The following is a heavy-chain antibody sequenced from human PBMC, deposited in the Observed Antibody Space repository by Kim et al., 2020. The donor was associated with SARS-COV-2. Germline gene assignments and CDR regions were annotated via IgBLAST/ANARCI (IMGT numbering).Heavy chain of an antibody. V-gene: IGHV3-21*01. Sequence: ASVQCRFTISRDNAKNSLYLQMNSLTAEDTAVYYCERDAMIRGVMKYWFDPWGQGTLVTVSS. D-gene: IGHD3-10*01. J-gene: IGHJ5*02. CDR3: ERDAMIRGVMKYWFDP.